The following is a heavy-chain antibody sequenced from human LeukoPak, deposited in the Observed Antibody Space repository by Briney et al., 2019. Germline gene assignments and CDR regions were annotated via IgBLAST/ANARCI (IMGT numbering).Heavy chain of an antibody. D-gene: IGHD4-17*01. J-gene: IGHJ6*03. Sequence: SPTLSLTCTVSGGSISSGGYYWSWIRQHPGKGLEWIGYSYYSGSTYYNPSLKSRVTISVDTSKNQFSLKLSSVTAADTAVYYCARGYGDYGFYYYYYMDVWGKGTTVTVSS. V-gene: IGHV4-31*03. CDR2: SYYSGST. CDR1: GGSISSGGYY. CDR3: ARGYGDYGFYYYYYMDV.